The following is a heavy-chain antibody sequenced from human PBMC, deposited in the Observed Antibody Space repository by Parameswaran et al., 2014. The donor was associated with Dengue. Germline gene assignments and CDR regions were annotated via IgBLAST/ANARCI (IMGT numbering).Heavy chain of an antibody. V-gene: IGHV3-48*03. Sequence: WIRQPPGKGLEWVSYISSSGSTIYYADSVKGRFTISRDNAKNSLYLQMNSLRAEDTAVYYCARPYPGYSSGWYGYWGQGTLVTVSS. CDR2: ISSSGSTI. D-gene: IGHD6-19*01. CDR3: ARPYPGYSSGWYGY. J-gene: IGHJ4*02.